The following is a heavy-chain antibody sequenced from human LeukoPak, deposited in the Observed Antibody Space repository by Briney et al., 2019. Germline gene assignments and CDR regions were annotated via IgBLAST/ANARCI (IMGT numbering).Heavy chain of an antibody. V-gene: IGHV3-23*01. CDR3: AKEGHKHGIPYFDC. CDR1: GFTFTNYA. D-gene: IGHD2-8*01. J-gene: IGHJ4*02. CDR2: INDDGGSI. Sequence: GGSLRLSCAASGFTFTNYAMSWVRQAPGKGLEWVSGINDDGGSIYYADSVKGRFTISRDNSRNTLYLQMNSLRADDTAVYYCAKEGHKHGIPYFDCWGQGALVTVSS.